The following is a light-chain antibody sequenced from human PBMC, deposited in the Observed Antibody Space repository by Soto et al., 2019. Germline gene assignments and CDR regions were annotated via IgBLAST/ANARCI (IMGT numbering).Light chain of an antibody. CDR3: CSHAGSSTFVV. CDR1: SSDVGSYNL. V-gene: IGLV2-23*02. Sequence: QSALTQPASVSGSPGQSITISCTGTSSDVGSYNLVSWYQQHPGNAPKLMIYEVSERPSGVSNRFSGSQSGNTASLTISGLQAADEADYYCCSHAGSSTFVVFGGGTKLTVL. J-gene: IGLJ2*01. CDR2: EVS.